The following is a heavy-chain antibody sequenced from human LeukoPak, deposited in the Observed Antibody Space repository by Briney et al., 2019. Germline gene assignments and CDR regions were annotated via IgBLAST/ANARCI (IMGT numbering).Heavy chain of an antibody. Sequence: GGSLRLSCAASGFTVSTNYMTWVRQAPGKGLEWVSVIYSGGSTYYADSVKGRFTISRDNSKNTLYLQMNSLRAEDTAVYYCARVAGRSGGSCYGYFDYWGQGTLVTVSS. V-gene: IGHV3-53*01. CDR3: ARVAGRSGGSCYGYFDY. D-gene: IGHD2-15*01. CDR1: GFTVSTNY. CDR2: IYSGGST. J-gene: IGHJ4*02.